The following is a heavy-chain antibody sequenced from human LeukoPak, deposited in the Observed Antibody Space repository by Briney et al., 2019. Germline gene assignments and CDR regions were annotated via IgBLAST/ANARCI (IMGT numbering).Heavy chain of an antibody. CDR3: ARARVGDPTDY. CDR1: GLAFKNYW. D-gene: IGHD1-26*01. Sequence: GGSLRLSCLGTGLAFKNYWMTWVRQAPGKGLEWVANIHPDGSVKNYVDAVRGRFTISRDNAKNTLYLQMNSLRPDDTAVYYYARARVGDPTDYWGQGTLVTVSS. V-gene: IGHV3-7*01. CDR2: IHPDGSVK. J-gene: IGHJ4*02.